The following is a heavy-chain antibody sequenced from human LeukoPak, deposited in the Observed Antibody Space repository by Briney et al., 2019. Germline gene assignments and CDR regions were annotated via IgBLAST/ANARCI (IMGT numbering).Heavy chain of an antibody. CDR3: ARVAGWHWFDP. J-gene: IGHJ5*02. D-gene: IGHD6-19*01. Sequence: ASVKASCKASGYTFTGYYMHWVRQAPGQGLKWMGWINPNSGGTNYAQKFQGRVTMTRDTSISTAYMELSRLRSDDTAVYYCARVAGWHWFDPWGQGTLVTVSS. CDR1: GYTFTGYY. V-gene: IGHV1-2*02. CDR2: INPNSGGT.